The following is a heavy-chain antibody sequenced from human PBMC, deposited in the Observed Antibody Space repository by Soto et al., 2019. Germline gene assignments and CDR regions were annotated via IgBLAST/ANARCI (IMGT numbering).Heavy chain of an antibody. CDR1: GYTFTSYY. D-gene: IGHD3-10*01. V-gene: IGHV1-46*01. CDR3: ARSQLMYYYGSGSYYPYYYYGMDV. Sequence: ASVKVSCKASGYTFTSYYMHWVRQAPGQGLEWMGIINPSGGSTSYAQKFQGRVTMTRDTSTSTVYMELSSLRSEDTAVYYCARSQLMYYYGSGSYYPYYYYGMDVWGQGTTVTVSS. J-gene: IGHJ6*02. CDR2: INPSGGST.